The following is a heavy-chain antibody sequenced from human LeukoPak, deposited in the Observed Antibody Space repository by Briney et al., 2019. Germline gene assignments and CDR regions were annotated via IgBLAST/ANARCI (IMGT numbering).Heavy chain of an antibody. J-gene: IGHJ4*02. D-gene: IGHD3-16*02. CDR2: ISGDGGST. V-gene: IGHV3-43*02. CDR3: AKGLRLGELSLYRPFDY. Sequence: PGESLRLSCAASRFTFDDYAMHWVRQAPGKGLEWVSLISGDGGSTYYADSVKGRFTISRDNSKNSLYLQMNSLRTEDTALYYCAKGLRLGELSLYRPFDYWGQGTLVTVSS. CDR1: RFTFDDYA.